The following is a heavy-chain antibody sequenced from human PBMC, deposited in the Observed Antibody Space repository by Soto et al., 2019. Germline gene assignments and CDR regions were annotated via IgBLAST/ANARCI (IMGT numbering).Heavy chain of an antibody. J-gene: IGHJ4*02. D-gene: IGHD6-6*01. CDR2: IYHSGNT. CDR1: GDSISSGDYS. V-gene: IGHV4-30-4*01. CDR3: ARGNVLYSISWLDY. Sequence: LSLTCTVSGDSISSGDYSWNWIRQPPGKGLEWIGYIYHSGNTHYSPSLKSRVTISVDRSRNQFSLKLSSVTAADTAVYYCARGNVLYSISWLDYWGQGALVTVSS.